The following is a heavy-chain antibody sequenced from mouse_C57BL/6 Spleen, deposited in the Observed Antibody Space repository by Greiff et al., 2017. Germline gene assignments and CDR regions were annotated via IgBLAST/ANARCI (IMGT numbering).Heavy chain of an antibody. J-gene: IGHJ2*01. CDR2: ISSGGSYT. CDR1: GFTFSSYG. Sequence: EVKLMESGGDLVKPGGSLKLSCAASGFTFSSYGMSWVRQTPDKRLEWVATISSGGSYTYYPDSVKGRFTISRDNAKNTLYLQMSSLKSEDTAMYYCARHRDYGDYFDYWGQGTTLTVSS. CDR3: ARHRDYGDYFDY. V-gene: IGHV5-6*01. D-gene: IGHD1-1*01.